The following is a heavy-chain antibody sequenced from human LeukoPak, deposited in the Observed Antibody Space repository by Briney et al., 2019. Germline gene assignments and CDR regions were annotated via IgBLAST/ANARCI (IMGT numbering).Heavy chain of an antibody. V-gene: IGHV4-59*08. D-gene: IGHD5-18*01. CDR1: GGSISGYY. J-gene: IGHJ4*02. Sequence: SETLSLTCTVSGGSISGYYWSWIRQAPGKGVEWIGYIYDSGSTNYNASLKSRVTISVDTSKNQFSLKVSFVTAADTAVYYCARHRFSGYSHGLFDYWGQGTLVTVSS. CDR2: IYDSGST. CDR3: ARHRFSGYSHGLFDY.